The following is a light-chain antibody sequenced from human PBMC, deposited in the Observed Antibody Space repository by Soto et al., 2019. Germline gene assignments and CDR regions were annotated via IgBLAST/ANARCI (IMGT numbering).Light chain of an antibody. J-gene: IGKJ4*01. Sequence: IVMTQSPGTLSVSPGERATLSCRASQSVSRNLAWYQQKPGQAPRLLIYGASTGATGIPARFSGSGSGTEFTLTISSLQSEDFAVYYCQQYNNWPLTFGGGTKV. CDR1: QSVSRN. CDR3: QQYNNWPLT. CDR2: GAS. V-gene: IGKV3-15*01.